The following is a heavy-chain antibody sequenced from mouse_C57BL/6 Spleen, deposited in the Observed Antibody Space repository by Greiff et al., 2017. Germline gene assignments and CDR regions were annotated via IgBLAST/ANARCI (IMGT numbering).Heavy chain of an antibody. CDR3: AREQSTGFDY. V-gene: IGHV5-16*01. D-gene: IGHD4-1*02. J-gene: IGHJ2*01. CDR1: GFTFSDYY. CDR2: INYDGSST. Sequence: EVKVVESEGGLVQPGSSMKLSCTASGFTFSDYYMAWVRQVPEKGLEWVANINYDGSSTYYLDSLKSRFIISRDNAKNILYLQMSSLKSEDTATYYCAREQSTGFDYWGQGTTLTVSS.